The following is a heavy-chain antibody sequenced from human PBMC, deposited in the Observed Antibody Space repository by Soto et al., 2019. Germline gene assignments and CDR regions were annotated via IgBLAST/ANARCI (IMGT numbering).Heavy chain of an antibody. Sequence: SETLSLTCTVSGGSVSSGSYYWSWIRQPPGKGLEWIGYIYYSGSTNYNPSLKSRVTISVDTSKNQFSLKLSSVTAADTAVYYCARERVRWFSLTYSDYWGQGTLVTVSS. V-gene: IGHV4-61*01. CDR2: IYYSGST. CDR1: GGSVSSGSYY. CDR3: ARERVRWFSLTYSDY. J-gene: IGHJ4*02. D-gene: IGHD4-17*01.